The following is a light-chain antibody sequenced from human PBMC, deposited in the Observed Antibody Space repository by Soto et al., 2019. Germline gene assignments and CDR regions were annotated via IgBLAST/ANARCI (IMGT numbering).Light chain of an antibody. Sequence: QSVLTQPPSVSGAPGQKGTISCSGNSSNIGSNDVSWYQQLPGKAPKLLIYENSQRPSGIPDRFSGSKSGTSATLGITGLQTGDEADYYCGTWDSSLIALFGTGTKVTVL. CDR1: SSNIGSND. V-gene: IGLV1-51*02. CDR3: GTWDSSLIAL. J-gene: IGLJ1*01. CDR2: ENS.